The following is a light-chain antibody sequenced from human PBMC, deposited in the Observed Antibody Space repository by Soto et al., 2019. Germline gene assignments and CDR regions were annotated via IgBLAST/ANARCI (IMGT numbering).Light chain of an antibody. CDR1: QSISSN. J-gene: IGKJ1*01. CDR3: QQYNKWLTWT. CDR2: GVS. Sequence: EIVMTQSPATLSVSPGERATLSCRASQSISSNLAWYQQKPGQAPRLLIYGVSTRATGIPARFSGSGSGTEFTLTISSLQSEDFAVYYCQQYNKWLTWTFGQGTKVDIK. V-gene: IGKV3-15*01.